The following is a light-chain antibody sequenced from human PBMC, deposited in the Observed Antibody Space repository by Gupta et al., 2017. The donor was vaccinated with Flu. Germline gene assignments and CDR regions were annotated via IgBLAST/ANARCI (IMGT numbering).Light chain of an antibody. V-gene: IGLV2-14*03. J-gene: IGLJ2*01. Sequence: QSALTQPASVSGSPGQSITISCTGTSSDVADSNSVSWYQHHPGKAPKLMIYDVSDRPSGVSDRFSGSKSGNTASLTISGLQAEDEADYYCSSYTSSSTVAFDGGTKLTVL. CDR1: SSDVADSNS. CDR3: SSYTSSSTVA. CDR2: DVS.